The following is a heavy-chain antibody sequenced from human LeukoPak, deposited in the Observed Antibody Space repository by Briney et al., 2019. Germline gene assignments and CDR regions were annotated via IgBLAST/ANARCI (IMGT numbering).Heavy chain of an antibody. Sequence: GGSLRLSCAASGFTFSSYAMSWVRQAPGKGLEWVSAISGSGSSTYYADSVKGRLTNSRDNSKNTLYLQMNSLRAEDTAVYYCAKTTTVVTPFDRSDYWGQGTLVTVSS. CDR1: GFTFSSYA. CDR2: ISGSGSST. J-gene: IGHJ4*02. CDR3: AKTTTVVTPFDRSDY. V-gene: IGHV3-23*01. D-gene: IGHD4-23*01.